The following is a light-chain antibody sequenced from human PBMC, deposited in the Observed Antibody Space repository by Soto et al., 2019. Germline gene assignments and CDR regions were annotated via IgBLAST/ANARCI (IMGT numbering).Light chain of an antibody. Sequence: QSALTQPASVSGSPGQSITISCTGTSSDVGAYDYVSWYQQHPDKAPKLMIYEVSNRPSGVSNRFSGSKSVNTATLTISGLQAEDEADNYCSSYTSSSTRVFGTGTKLTVL. CDR3: SSYTSSSTRV. V-gene: IGLV2-14*03. CDR1: SSDVGAYDY. J-gene: IGLJ1*01. CDR2: EVS.